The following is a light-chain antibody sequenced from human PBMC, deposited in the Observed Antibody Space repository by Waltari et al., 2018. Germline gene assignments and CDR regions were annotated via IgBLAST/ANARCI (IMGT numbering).Light chain of an antibody. Sequence: EIVLTQSPGTLSLSPGEGATLSCRASQSVSSNYLAWYQQKPGQAPRLLIYGASFRATGIPDRFSGSGSGTDFSLIISRLEPEDFVEYYCQQYSSSPRTFGQGTKVEIK. CDR1: QSVSSNY. CDR2: GAS. CDR3: QQYSSSPRT. V-gene: IGKV3-20*01. J-gene: IGKJ1*01.